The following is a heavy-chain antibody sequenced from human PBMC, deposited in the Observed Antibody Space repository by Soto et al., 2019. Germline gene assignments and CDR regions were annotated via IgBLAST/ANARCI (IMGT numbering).Heavy chain of an antibody. CDR1: GCTFTSYG. D-gene: IGHD2-2*01. J-gene: IGHJ6*02. CDR2: ISAYNGNT. Sequence: ASVKVSCKASGCTFTSYGISWVRQAPGQGLEWMGWISAYNGNTNYAQKLQGRVTMTTDTSTSTAYMELRSLRSDDTAVYYCARDRSSTSYNYYYYGMDVWGQGTTVTVSS. CDR3: ARDRSSTSYNYYYYGMDV. V-gene: IGHV1-18*01.